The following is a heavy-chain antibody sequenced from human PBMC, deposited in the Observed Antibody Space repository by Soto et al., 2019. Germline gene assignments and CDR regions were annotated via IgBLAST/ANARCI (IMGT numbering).Heavy chain of an antibody. Sequence: TSETLSLTCSVSGYLISSGYYWGWIRQTPGKGLEWLGSIDYSGRTYYNPSLKSRVSTSVDLSKNQFSLNLRSVTAADTAVYFCARYLSTGYDSYYFDYWGQGTLVTVSS. J-gene: IGHJ4*02. CDR2: IDYSGRT. CDR1: GYLISSGYY. CDR3: ARYLSTGYDSYYFDY. D-gene: IGHD3-22*01. V-gene: IGHV4-38-2*01.